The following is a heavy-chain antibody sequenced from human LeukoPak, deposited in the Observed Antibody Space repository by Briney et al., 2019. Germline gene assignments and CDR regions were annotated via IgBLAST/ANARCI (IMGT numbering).Heavy chain of an antibody. CDR3: ARASVTMAVPADWFDT. CDR1: GYSFTSYD. CDR2: MNPNSGNT. V-gene: IGHV1-8*01. D-gene: IGHD4-23*01. Sequence: ASVKVSCKASGYSFTSYDINWVRQAPGQGLEWMGWMNPNSGNTGYAQKFQGRVTMTRDTSISTAYMGLSSLTPEDTAVYYCARASVTMAVPADWFDTWGQGTLVTVSS. J-gene: IGHJ5*02.